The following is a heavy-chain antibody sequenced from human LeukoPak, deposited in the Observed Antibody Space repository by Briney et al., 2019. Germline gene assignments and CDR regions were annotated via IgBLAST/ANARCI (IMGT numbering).Heavy chain of an antibody. D-gene: IGHD2-2*01. V-gene: IGHV4-4*07. CDR3: AREQTPYCSSTSCYFGSWFDP. Sequence: SETLSLTCTVSGGSISSCYWSWIRQPAGKGLEWIGRIYTSGSTNYNPSLKSRVTMSVDTSKNQFSLKLSSVTAADTAVYYCAREQTPYCSSTSCYFGSWFDPWGQGTLVTVSS. CDR2: IYTSGST. CDR1: GGSISSCY. J-gene: IGHJ5*02.